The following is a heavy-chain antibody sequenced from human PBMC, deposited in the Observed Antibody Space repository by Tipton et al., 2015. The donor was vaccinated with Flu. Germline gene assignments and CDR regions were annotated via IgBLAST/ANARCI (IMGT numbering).Heavy chain of an antibody. Sequence: SLRLSCAASGFTFSTYWTHWVRQAPGKGLVWVSRISTDGSSANYADSVKGRFTISRDNAENTLYLQMNSLRVEDTAVYYCVREIAGAAAYWGRGTLVTVSS. CDR3: VREIAGAAAY. J-gene: IGHJ4*02. V-gene: IGHV3-74*01. D-gene: IGHD6-13*01. CDR1: GFTFSTYW. CDR2: ISTDGSSA.